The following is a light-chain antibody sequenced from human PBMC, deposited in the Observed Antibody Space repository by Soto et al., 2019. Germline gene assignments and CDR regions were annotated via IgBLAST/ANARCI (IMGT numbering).Light chain of an antibody. V-gene: IGLV1-51*01. Sequence: QSVLTQPPSVSAAPGQTVTVSCSGTRSNIGINYVSWYQHLPGTAPKHLIYDNDKRPSGIPDRFSAAKSGTSAALDITGRQHGDEADYYCGAWDSNLSGWVFGGGTKLTVL. CDR2: DND. CDR1: RSNIGINY. CDR3: GAWDSNLSGWV. J-gene: IGLJ3*02.